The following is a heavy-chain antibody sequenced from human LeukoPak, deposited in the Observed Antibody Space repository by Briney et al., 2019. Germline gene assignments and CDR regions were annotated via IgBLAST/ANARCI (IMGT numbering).Heavy chain of an antibody. V-gene: IGHV4-39*01. Sequence: PSETLSLTCTVSGGSICSSSFFWGWIRQPPGRGPEWIGSIYYSGSAYYNPSLKSRVTISVDKSKNQFSLKLSSVTAADTAVYYYARHLVAVTVRIDYWGQGTLVTVSS. CDR3: ARHLVAVTVRIDY. J-gene: IGHJ4*02. CDR1: GGSICSSSFF. CDR2: IYYSGSA. D-gene: IGHD2-21*02.